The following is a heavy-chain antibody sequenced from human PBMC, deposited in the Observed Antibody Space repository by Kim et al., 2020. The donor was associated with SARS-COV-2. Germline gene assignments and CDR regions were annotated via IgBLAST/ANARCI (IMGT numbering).Heavy chain of an antibody. CDR3: ARCGGSGGYWGYYFDY. J-gene: IGHJ4*02. Sequence: DSVKRQFTISRDNSKTALYLQMNSLGTEDTVFYYCARCGGSGGYWGYYFDYWGQGTLVTVSS. D-gene: IGHD3-10*01. V-gene: IGHV3-43*01.